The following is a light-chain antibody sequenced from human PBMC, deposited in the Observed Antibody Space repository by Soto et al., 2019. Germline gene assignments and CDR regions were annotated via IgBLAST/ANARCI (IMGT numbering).Light chain of an antibody. V-gene: IGKV3-15*01. CDR2: GAS. CDR3: QQYSNWPLT. CDR1: QSISSS. J-gene: IGKJ4*01. Sequence: EIVMTQSPATLSVSPGERATLSCRASQSISSSFAWYQQKPGQAPRLLIYGASTRATGIPARFSGSGSVTEFTLTISSLQSEDFAVYYCQQYSNWPLTFGGGTKVEIK.